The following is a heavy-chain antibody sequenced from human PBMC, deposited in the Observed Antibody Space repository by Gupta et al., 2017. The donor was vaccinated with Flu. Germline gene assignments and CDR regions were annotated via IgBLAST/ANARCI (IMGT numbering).Heavy chain of an antibody. Sequence: QVQLQESRPGLVKPSQTLSLTCTVSGVSISSGSYHWSWIRQPAGKGLEWIGRIYTSGSTNYNPSIKSRVTISVDTSKNQFSLKLSSVTAAETAVYYGARDFHDFGSGYSYYYGMDVWGQGTTVTVSS. CDR1: GVSISSGSYH. V-gene: IGHV4-61*02. J-gene: IGHJ6*02. D-gene: IGHD3-3*01. CDR3: ARDFHDFGSGYSYYYGMDV. CDR2: IYTSGST.